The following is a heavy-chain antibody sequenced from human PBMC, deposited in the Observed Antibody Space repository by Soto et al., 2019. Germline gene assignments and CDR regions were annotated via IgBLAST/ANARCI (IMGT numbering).Heavy chain of an antibody. V-gene: IGHV4-4*07. Sequence: QVQLQESGPGLEKPSETLSLTCTVSGDTITSFSWNWIRQSAGKGLEWIGRISTTGNTHYNPSLESRVTMSLDTSKNQFSLKLTSVTAADTAVYYCEGESGENWSYEAYWGQGTLVTVSS. CDR3: EGESGENWSYEAY. J-gene: IGHJ4*02. CDR2: ISTTGNT. D-gene: IGHD1-7*01. CDR1: GDTITSFS.